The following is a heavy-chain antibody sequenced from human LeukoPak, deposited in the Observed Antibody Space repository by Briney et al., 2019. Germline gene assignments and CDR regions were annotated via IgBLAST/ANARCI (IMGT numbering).Heavy chain of an antibody. V-gene: IGHV4-4*02. CDR3: AREGGFYRPLDY. D-gene: IGHD3-3*01. CDR1: GGSVINTNW. J-gene: IGHJ4*02. Sequence: SGTLSLTCGVSGGSVINTNWWTWVRQPPGKGLEWIGEVHLDGRTNYNPSLESRLTMSVDVSENQVSLKLTSVTTADTAVYYCAREGGFYRPLDYSGQGTLVTVSS. CDR2: VHLDGRT.